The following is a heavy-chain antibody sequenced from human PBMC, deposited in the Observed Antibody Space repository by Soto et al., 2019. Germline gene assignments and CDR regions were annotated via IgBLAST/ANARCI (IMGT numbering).Heavy chain of an antibody. J-gene: IGHJ5*02. V-gene: IGHV1-8*01. D-gene: IGHD6-13*01. CDR2: MNPNSGNT. Sequence: ASVKVSCKASGYTFTSYDINWVREATGQGLEWMGWMNPNSGNTGYAQKFQGRVTMTRNTSISTAYMELSSLRSEDTAVYYCARSYSSSGFWFDPWGQGTLVTVYS. CDR3: ARSYSSSGFWFDP. CDR1: GYTFTSYD.